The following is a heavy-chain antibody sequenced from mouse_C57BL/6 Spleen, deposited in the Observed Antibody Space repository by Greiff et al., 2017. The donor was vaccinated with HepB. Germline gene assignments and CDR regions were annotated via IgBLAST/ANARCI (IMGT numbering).Heavy chain of an antibody. CDR2: IDPSDSYT. V-gene: IGHV1-50*01. Sequence: QVQLQQSGAELVKPGASVKLSCKASGYTFTSYWMQWVKQRPGQGLEWIGEIDPSDSYTNYNQKFKGKATLTVDTSSSTAYMQLSSLTSEDSAVYYCARFHYGSSCFDYWGQGTTLTVSS. D-gene: IGHD1-1*01. CDR3: ARFHYGSSCFDY. CDR1: GYTFTSYW. J-gene: IGHJ2*01.